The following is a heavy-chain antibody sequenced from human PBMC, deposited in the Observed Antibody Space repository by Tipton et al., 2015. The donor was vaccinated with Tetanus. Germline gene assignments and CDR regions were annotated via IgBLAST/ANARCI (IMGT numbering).Heavy chain of an antibody. CDR1: GFTFSDYY. CDR3: ARVNFDFPKKGPFDY. CDR2: ISSSGSTI. D-gene: IGHD2/OR15-2a*01. J-gene: IGHJ4*02. V-gene: IGHV3-11*01. Sequence: SLRLSCAASGFTFSDYYMSWIRQAPGKGLEWVSYISSSGSTIYYADSVKGRFTISRDNAKNSLSLQVNSLRAEDTAVYYCARVNFDFPKKGPFDYWGQGTLVTVSS.